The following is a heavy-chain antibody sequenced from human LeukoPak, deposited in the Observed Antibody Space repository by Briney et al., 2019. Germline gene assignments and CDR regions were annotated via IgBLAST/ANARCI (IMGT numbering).Heavy chain of an antibody. D-gene: IGHD3-3*01. CDR3: ARWKNRERFLEWLFQSWFDP. CDR1: GGSISSYY. Sequence: SETLSLTCTVSGGSISSYYWSWIRQPPGKGLEWIGYIYYSGSTNYNPSLKSRVTISVDTSKNQFPLKLSSVTAADTAVYYCARWKNRERFLEWLFQSWFDPWGQGTLVTVSS. CDR2: IYYSGST. V-gene: IGHV4-59*01. J-gene: IGHJ5*02.